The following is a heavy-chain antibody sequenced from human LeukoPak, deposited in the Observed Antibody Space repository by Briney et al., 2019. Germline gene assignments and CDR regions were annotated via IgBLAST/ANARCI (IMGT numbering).Heavy chain of an antibody. J-gene: IGHJ4*02. V-gene: IGHV3-21*01. CDR1: GFTFSSYS. CDR3: ANLGGVSSGTHGYY. D-gene: IGHD3-16*01. Sequence: GGSLRLSCAASGFTFSSYSMNWVRQAPGKGLEWVSSISSSSSYIYYADSVKGRFTIFRDNAKNSLYLQMNSLRAEDTAVYYCANLGGVSSGTHGYYWGQGTLVTVSS. CDR2: ISSSSSYI.